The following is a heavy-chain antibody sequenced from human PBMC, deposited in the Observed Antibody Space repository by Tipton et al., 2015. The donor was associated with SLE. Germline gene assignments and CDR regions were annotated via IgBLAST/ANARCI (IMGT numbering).Heavy chain of an antibody. V-gene: IGHV4-31*03. CDR2: VYSSGNT. CDR3: ARASFIVGSTTFWFDP. CDR1: GGSISSGGYQ. J-gene: IGHJ5*02. Sequence: TLSLTCTVSGGSISSGGYQWNWIRQYPGKGLEWIGYVYSSGNTYYNPSLQSRLTISVDTSKNQFSLKLNSVTATDAAVYYCARASFIVGSTTFWFDPWGQGALVIVSS. D-gene: IGHD1-26*01.